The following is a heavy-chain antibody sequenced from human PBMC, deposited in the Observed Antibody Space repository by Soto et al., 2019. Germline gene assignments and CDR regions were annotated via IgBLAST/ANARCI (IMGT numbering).Heavy chain of an antibody. D-gene: IGHD6-13*01. CDR3: AKVIPTAGCAY. CDR1: GLTFNDYA. CDR2: LSGTGAST. J-gene: IGHJ4*02. Sequence: GGSLRRSCAASGLTFNDYAMGWVRQAPGKGLEWVSALSGTGASTYYADSVKGRFTISRDNSKNTLYLQMNSLRAEDTAIYYCAKVIPTAGCAYWGQGTLVTVSS. V-gene: IGHV3-23*01.